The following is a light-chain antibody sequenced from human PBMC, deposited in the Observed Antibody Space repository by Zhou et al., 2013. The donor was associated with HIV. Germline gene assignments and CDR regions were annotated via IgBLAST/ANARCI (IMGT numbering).Light chain of an antibody. CDR3: QQSYSTPVT. Sequence: AIQLTQSPSSLSASVGDRVTITCRASQGISSDLAWYQQKPGKAPQLLIYDASTLQSGVPSRFSGRGSGTDFTLTISSLQPEDFATYYCQQSYSTPVTFGQGTKLEIK. CDR1: QGISSD. V-gene: IGKV1-13*02. CDR2: DAS. J-gene: IGKJ2*01.